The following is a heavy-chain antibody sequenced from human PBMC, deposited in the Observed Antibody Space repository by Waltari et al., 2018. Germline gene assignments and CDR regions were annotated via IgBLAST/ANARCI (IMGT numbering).Heavy chain of an antibody. J-gene: IGHJ1*01. CDR2: IGASGAPT. CDR3: ARCRTGYYLDFQH. Sequence: EVQLLESGGGLVQLGGSLRLSCAASGFTLSSDAMNWVRQAPGKGLEWVSVIGASGAPTYYADSVKGRFTISRDNSKNTLYLQMNSLRAEDTAVYYCARCRTGYYLDFQHWGQGTLVTVSS. D-gene: IGHD3-9*01. V-gene: IGHV3-23*01. CDR1: GFTLSSDA.